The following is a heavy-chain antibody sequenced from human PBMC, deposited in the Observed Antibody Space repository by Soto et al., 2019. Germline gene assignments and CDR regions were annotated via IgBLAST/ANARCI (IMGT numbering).Heavy chain of an antibody. D-gene: IGHD3-16*01. Sequence: QVQLVESGGGVVQPGRSLRLSCAASGFTFSSYAMHWVRQAPGKGLEWVAVISYDGSNKYYADSVKGRFTISRDNSKNSLYLQMNSLRAEDTAVYYCAGQDDYVWGSPYYFDYWGQGTLVTVSS. V-gene: IGHV3-30-3*01. CDR1: GFTFSSYA. J-gene: IGHJ4*02. CDR2: ISYDGSNK. CDR3: AGQDDYVWGSPYYFDY.